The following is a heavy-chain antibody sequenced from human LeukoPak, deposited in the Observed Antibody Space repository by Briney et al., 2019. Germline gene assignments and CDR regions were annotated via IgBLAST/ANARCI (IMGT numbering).Heavy chain of an antibody. D-gene: IGHD3-22*01. CDR2: IYSGGST. V-gene: IGHV3-53*01. CDR3: ARGPANYYYDSSGHFDY. CDR1: GFTFSSYG. Sequence: GGSLRLSCAASGFTFSSYGMHWVRQAPGRGLEWVSVIYSGGSTYYADSVKGRFTISRDNSKNTLYLQMNSLRAEDTAVYYCARGPANYYYDSSGHFDYWGQGTLVTVSS. J-gene: IGHJ4*02.